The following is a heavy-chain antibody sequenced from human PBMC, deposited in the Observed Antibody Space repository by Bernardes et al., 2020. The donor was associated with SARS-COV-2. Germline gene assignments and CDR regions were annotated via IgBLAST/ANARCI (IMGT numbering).Heavy chain of an antibody. CDR1: GYTFTAYF. J-gene: IGHJ4*02. D-gene: IGHD2-21*02. CDR2: INPNTGCT. CDR3: ARTRTTISTTGIPVDY. Sequence: AQVKVSCKASGYTFTAYFIHWVRQAPGQRLEWMGWINPNTGCTNYVPKFQGRVTMTRDTSITTAYMELSWLGSDDTAIYYCARTRTTISTTGIPVDYWGQGTLVTVSS. V-gene: IGHV1-2*02.